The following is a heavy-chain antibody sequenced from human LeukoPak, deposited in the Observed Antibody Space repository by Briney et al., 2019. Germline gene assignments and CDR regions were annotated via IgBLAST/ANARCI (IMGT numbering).Heavy chain of an antibody. J-gene: IGHJ5*02. Sequence: GGSLRLSCAASGFTFSSYAMSWVRQAPGKGLEWVSGMSGSGSITYYADSVKGRFTISRDNAMNTLNLQMNSLRAEDTAVYYCARDLGQYYDTSDNWFDPWGQGTLVTVSS. V-gene: IGHV3-23*01. CDR3: ARDLGQYYDTSDNWFDP. D-gene: IGHD3-22*01. CDR2: MSGSGSIT. CDR1: GFTFSSYA.